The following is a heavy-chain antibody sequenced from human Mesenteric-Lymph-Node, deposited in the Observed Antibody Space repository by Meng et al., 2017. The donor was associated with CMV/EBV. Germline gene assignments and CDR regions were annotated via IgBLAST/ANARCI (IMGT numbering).Heavy chain of an antibody. J-gene: IGHJ4*02. CDR1: GGTFSIYT. CDR2: IIPILDIT. D-gene: IGHD3-22*01. Sequence: SVKVSCKASGGTFSIYTINWVRQAPGQGLEWMGRIIPILDITHYAQRFQGRVTITADKSTGTAFLDLSSLRHEDTALYYCARATQALSSGYYHRGSLLLDYWGQGTLVTVSS. V-gene: IGHV1-69*02. CDR3: ARATQALSSGYYHRGSLLLDY.